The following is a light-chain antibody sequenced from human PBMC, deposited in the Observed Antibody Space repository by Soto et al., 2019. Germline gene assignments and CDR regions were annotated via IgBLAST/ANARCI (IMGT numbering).Light chain of an antibody. CDR1: SSDVGGYNY. Sequence: QSAPTQPPSASGSPGQSGTISCTGTSSDVGGYNYVSWYQQHPGNAPKLVIYEVRKRPSGVPDRFSGSKSVNTASLTVSGRPAKDGGDYYCISYTGSHSLGVFGGGTKLTVL. J-gene: IGLJ3*02. V-gene: IGLV2-8*01. CDR2: EVR. CDR3: ISYTGSHSLGV.